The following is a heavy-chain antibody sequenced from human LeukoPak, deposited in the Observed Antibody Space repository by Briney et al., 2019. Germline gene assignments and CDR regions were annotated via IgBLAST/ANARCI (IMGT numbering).Heavy chain of an antibody. D-gene: IGHD5-18*01. Sequence: GGSLRLACAVSGFTFSSYSMTWVRQAPGKGLEWVSYISTSSSTIYYADSVKGRFTISRDNAKNALYLQMNSLRAEDTAVYYCARVPSGYTIGYGYYYYYMDVWGKGTTVTVSS. CDR1: GFTFSSYS. CDR2: ISTSSSTI. V-gene: IGHV3-48*04. CDR3: ARVPSGYTIGYGYYYYYMDV. J-gene: IGHJ6*03.